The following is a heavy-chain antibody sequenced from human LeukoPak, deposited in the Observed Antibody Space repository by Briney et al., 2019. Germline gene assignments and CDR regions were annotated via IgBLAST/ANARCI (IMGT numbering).Heavy chain of an antibody. CDR3: ASVSGGSGREGWFDP. CDR1: GGTFSSYA. D-gene: IGHD3-10*01. CDR2: IIPIFGTA. J-gene: IGHJ5*02. Sequence: ASVKVSCKASGGTFSSYAISWVRQAPGQGLEWMGGIIPIFGTANYAQKFQGRVTITADESTSTAYMELSSLRSEDTAVYYCASVSGGSGREGWFDPWGQGTLVTVSS. V-gene: IGHV1-69*13.